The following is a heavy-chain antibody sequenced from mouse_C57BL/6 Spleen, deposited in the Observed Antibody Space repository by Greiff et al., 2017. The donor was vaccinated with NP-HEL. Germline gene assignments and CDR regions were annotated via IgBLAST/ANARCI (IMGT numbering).Heavy chain of an antibody. CDR2: IDPSDSYT. Sequence: QVQLKQPGAELVMPGASVKLSCKASGYTFTSYWMHWVKQRPGQGLEWIGEIDPSDSYTNYNQKFKGKSTLTVDKSSSTAYMQLSSLTSEDSAVYYCARRTTVVARYFDVWGTGTTVTVSS. V-gene: IGHV1-69*01. CDR3: ARRTTVVARYFDV. D-gene: IGHD1-1*01. J-gene: IGHJ1*03. CDR1: GYTFTSYW.